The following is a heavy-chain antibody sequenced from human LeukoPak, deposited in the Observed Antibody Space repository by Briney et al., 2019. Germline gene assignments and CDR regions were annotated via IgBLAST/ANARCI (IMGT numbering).Heavy chain of an antibody. J-gene: IGHJ6*02. D-gene: IGHD2-15*01. CDR3: ATAHYCSGGSCYSAPGYGMDV. V-gene: IGHV1-69*06. CDR2: IVPIFGTA. CDR1: GGTFSSYA. Sequence: SVKVSCKASGGTFSSYAISWVRQAPGEGLEWMGGIVPIFGTANYAQKFQGRVTMTEDTSTDTAYMELSSPRSEDTAVYYCATAHYCSGGSCYSAPGYGMDVWGQGTTVTVSS.